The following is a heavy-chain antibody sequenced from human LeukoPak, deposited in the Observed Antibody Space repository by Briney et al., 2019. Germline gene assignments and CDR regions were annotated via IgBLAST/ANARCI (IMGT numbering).Heavy chain of an antibody. V-gene: IGHV4-59*01. J-gene: IGHJ3*02. CDR2: IYYSGST. CDR3: ARGDRDAFDI. Sequence: SSETLSLTCTVSGGSISGYYWSWIRQPPGKGLEWIGYIYYSGSTNYNPSLESRVTMSVDTSKSQFSLRLTSLTAADTAVYYCARGDRDAFDIWGQGTMVTVSS. CDR1: GGSISGYY.